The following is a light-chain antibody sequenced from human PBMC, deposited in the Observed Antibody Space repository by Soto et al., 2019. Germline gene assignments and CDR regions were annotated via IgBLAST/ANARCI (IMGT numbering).Light chain of an antibody. Sequence: DIQMTQSPSTLSASVGDRVTITCRASQSISSRLAWYQQKPGKAPKLLIYKASSIESGVPARFSGSGSGTDFTLTISSLQPDDFATYYCQQYNSYSQAFGGGTKVEIK. CDR1: QSISSR. CDR3: QQYNSYSQA. CDR2: KAS. V-gene: IGKV1-5*03. J-gene: IGKJ4*01.